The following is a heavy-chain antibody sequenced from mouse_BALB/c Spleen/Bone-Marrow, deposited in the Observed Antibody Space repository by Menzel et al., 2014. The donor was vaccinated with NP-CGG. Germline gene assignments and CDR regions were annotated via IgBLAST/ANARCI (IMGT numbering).Heavy chain of an antibody. V-gene: IGHV1-9*01. CDR3: ARRGHGFAWFAY. J-gene: IGHJ3*01. CDR2: ILPGSGST. Sequence: VQLVESGTELMKPGASVKISCKATGYTFSSYWIEWVNQRPGHGLEWIGEILPGSGSTNYNEKFKGKATFTADTSSNTAYMQPSSLTSEDSAVYYCARRGHGFAWFAYWGQGTLVTVSA. CDR1: GYTFSSYW. D-gene: IGHD1-2*01.